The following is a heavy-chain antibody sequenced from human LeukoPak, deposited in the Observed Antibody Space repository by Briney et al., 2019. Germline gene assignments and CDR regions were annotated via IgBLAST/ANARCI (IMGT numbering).Heavy chain of an antibody. Sequence: PGGSLRLSCAASGFTFSSYAMHWVRQAPGKGLEWVAVISYDGSNKYYADSVKGRFTISRDNSKNTLYLQMNSLRAEDTAVYYCARDQNYDSSGYYPDYCGQGTLVTVSS. CDR2: ISYDGSNK. CDR1: GFTFSSYA. V-gene: IGHV3-30-3*01. D-gene: IGHD3-22*01. CDR3: ARDQNYDSSGYYPDY. J-gene: IGHJ4*02.